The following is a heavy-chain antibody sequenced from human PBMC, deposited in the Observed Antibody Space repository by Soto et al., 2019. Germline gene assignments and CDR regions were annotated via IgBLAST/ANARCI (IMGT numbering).Heavy chain of an antibody. CDR3: ARDYYGAGSQYYYYGMEV. V-gene: IGHV4-59*12. CDR2: IYHSGGA. J-gene: IGHJ6*02. Sequence: SETLSLTCTVSGGSIFSDDWTWIRQPPGKGLEWIGYIYHSGGASYNPSLRGRAVISIDTSKNQFSLRLNAVTAADTATYYCARDYYGAGSQYYYYGMEVWGQGTTVTVSS. D-gene: IGHD3-10*01. CDR1: GGSIFSDD.